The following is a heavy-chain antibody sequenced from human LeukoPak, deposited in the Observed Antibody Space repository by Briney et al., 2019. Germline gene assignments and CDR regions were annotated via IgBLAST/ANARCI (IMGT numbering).Heavy chain of an antibody. CDR1: GFTFSSYW. V-gene: IGHV3-23*01. D-gene: IGHD2-15*01. CDR3: AKAGAVVVVAAKYFDY. CDR2: ISGSGGST. J-gene: IGHJ4*02. Sequence: GGSLRLSCAASGFTFSSYWMSWVRQAPGKGLEWVSAISGSGGSTYYADSVKGRFTISRDNSKNTLYLQMNSLRAEDTAVYYCAKAGAVVVVAAKYFDYWGQGTLVTVSS.